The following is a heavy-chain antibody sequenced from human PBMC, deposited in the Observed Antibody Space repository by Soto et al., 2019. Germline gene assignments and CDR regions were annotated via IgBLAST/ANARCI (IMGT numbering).Heavy chain of an antibody. CDR1: GFTFSSYG. Sequence: GGSLRLSCAASGFTFSSYGMHWVRQAPGKGLEWVAVISYDGSNKYYADSVKGRFTISRDNSKNTLYLQMNSLRAEDTAVYYSAKDGFNWNQAVYWGQGTLVTVSS. J-gene: IGHJ4*02. CDR3: AKDGFNWNQAVY. V-gene: IGHV3-30*18. D-gene: IGHD1-20*01. CDR2: ISYDGSNK.